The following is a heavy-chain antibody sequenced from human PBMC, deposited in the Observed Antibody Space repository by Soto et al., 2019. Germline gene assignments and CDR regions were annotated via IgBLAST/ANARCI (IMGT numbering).Heavy chain of an antibody. V-gene: IGHV6-1*01. CDR3: ARGAGRGYCSGNSCYSPYYYYCMDV. D-gene: IGHD2-15*01. CDR1: GGSVSSNSAA. Sequence: PSQSLSLTCAISGGSVSSNSAAGDWIRQSPSRGLEWLGRTYYRSKWYNDYAVSVKSRITISPDTSKNQFSLQLNSVTPEDTAVYFCARGAGRGYCSGNSCYSPYYYYCMDVWGQGTTVTVS. J-gene: IGHJ6*02. CDR2: TYYRSKWYN.